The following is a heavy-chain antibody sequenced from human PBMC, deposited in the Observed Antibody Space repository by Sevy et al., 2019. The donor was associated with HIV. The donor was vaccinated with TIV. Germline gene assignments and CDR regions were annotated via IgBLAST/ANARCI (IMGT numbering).Heavy chain of an antibody. J-gene: IGHJ3*02. CDR1: GFTFSDYY. V-gene: IGHV3-11*01. CDR3: ARGATEHDAFDI. Sequence: GSLRLSCAASGFTFSDYYMSWIRQAPGKGLEWVSYISSSGSTIYYADSVKGRFTISSDNAKNSLYLQMNSLRAEDTAVYYCARGATEHDAFDIWGQGTMVTVSS. CDR2: ISSSGSTI.